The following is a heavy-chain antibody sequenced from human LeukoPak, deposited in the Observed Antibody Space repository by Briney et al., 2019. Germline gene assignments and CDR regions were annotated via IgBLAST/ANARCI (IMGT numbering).Heavy chain of an antibody. CDR1: GVTFSDYY. D-gene: IGHD3-22*01. CDR3: AKDVGYYDSSGFGQSYYFDY. J-gene: IGHJ4*02. V-gene: IGHV3-23*01. Sequence: GGSLRLSCAASGVTFSDYYMSWIRQAPGKGLEWVSAISGSGGSTYYADSVKGRFTISRDNSKNTLYLQMNSLRAEDTAVYYCAKDVGYYDSSGFGQSYYFDYWGQGTLVTVSS. CDR2: ISGSGGST.